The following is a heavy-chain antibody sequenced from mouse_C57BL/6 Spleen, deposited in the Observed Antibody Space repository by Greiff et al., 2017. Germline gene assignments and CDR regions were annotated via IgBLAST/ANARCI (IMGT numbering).Heavy chain of an antibody. Sequence: EVQLVESGGGLVKPGGSLKLSCAASGFTFSSYTMSWVRQTPEKRLEWVATISRGGGNTYYKDRVKGRFTNAIDNAKNTLYLQMSSLRSEDTALYYGARHGGLRQYFDVWGTGTTVTVSS. D-gene: IGHD2-4*01. J-gene: IGHJ1*03. CDR3: ARHGGLRQYFDV. CDR2: ISRGGGNT. V-gene: IGHV5-9*01. CDR1: GFTFSSYT.